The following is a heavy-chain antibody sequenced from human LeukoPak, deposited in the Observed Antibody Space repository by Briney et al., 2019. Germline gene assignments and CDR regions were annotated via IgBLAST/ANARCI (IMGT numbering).Heavy chain of an antibody. V-gene: IGHV3-9*01. D-gene: IGHD6-6*01. CDR2: ISWNSGTI. J-gene: IGHJ4*02. CDR3: AKGLYSTSSGQFDY. Sequence: GRSLRLSCAASGFTFDDYAMHWVRQSPGKGLEWVSGISWNSGTISYADCVKGRFTISRDNAKKSLFLQMNSLRAEDTALYYCAKGLYSTSSGQFDYWGQGTLVTVSS. CDR1: GFTFDDYA.